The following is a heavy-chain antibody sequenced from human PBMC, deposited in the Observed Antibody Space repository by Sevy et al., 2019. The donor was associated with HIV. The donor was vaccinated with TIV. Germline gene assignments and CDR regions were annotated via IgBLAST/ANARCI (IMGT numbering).Heavy chain of an antibody. D-gene: IGHD6-6*01. CDR3: AKNRVLSQLVVGFGMDV. Sequence: GGSLRLSCAASGFTFSSYAMSWVRQAPGKGLEWVSAISGSGGSTYYADSVKGRFTISRDNSKNTLYLQMNSLRAEDTAVYYCAKNRVLSQLVVGFGMDVWGQGTTVTVSS. J-gene: IGHJ6*02. CDR1: GFTFSSYA. CDR2: ISGSGGST. V-gene: IGHV3-23*01.